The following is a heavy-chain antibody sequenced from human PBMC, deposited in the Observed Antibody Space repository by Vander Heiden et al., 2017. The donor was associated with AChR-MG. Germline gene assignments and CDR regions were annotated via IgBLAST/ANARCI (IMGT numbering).Heavy chain of an antibody. J-gene: IGHJ5*02. D-gene: IGHD4-17*01. Sequence: QVQLVQSGAEVKKPGSSVKVSCKASGGTFSSYAISWVRQAPGQGLEWMGRIIPILGIANYAQKFQGRVTITADKSTSTAYMELSSLRSEDTAVYYCAREGGLRRNYNWFDPWGQGTLVTVSS. CDR3: AREGGLRRNYNWFDP. V-gene: IGHV1-69*04. CDR1: GGTFSSYA. CDR2: IIPILGIA.